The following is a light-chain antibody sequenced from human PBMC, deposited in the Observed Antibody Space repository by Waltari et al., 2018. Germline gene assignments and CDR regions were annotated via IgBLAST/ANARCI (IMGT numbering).Light chain of an antibody. CDR2: SND. CDR3: AAWDDSLNGPV. V-gene: IGLV1-44*01. Sequence: QSVVTQPPSASGTPGQRVTISCSGSSSNIGSNTVNWLQQLPGMAPRLLIYSNDQRPSGVPDRFSASTSGTSASLVISGLQSEDEADYYCAAWDDSLNGPVFGGGTKVTVL. CDR1: SSNIGSNT. J-gene: IGLJ2*01.